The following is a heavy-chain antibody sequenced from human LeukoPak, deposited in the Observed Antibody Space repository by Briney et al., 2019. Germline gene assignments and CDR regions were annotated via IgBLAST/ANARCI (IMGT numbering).Heavy chain of an antibody. V-gene: IGHV4-30-4*08. J-gene: IGHJ3*02. CDR2: IYYSGST. D-gene: IGHD7-27*01. CDR1: GGSISSGDYY. CDR3: TREGLGSGAFDI. Sequence: SQTLSLTCTVSGGSISSGDYYWSWIRQPPGKGLEWIGYIYYSGSTYYNPSLKSRVTISVDTSKNQSSLKLSSVTAADTAVYYCTREGLGSGAFDIWGQGTMVTVSS.